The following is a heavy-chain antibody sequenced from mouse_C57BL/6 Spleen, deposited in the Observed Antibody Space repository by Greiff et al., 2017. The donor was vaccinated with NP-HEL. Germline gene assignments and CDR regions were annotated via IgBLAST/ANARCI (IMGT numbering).Heavy chain of an antibody. Sequence: VQLKESGAELVRPGASVKLSCKASGYTFTDYYINWVKQRPGQGLEWIARIYPGSGNTYYNEKFKGKATLTAEKSSSTAYMQLSSLTSEDSAVYVWARHYDYVVYAMDYGGQRTAVPVAS. D-gene: IGHD2-4*01. CDR3: ARHYDYVVYAMDY. CDR2: IYPGSGNT. V-gene: IGHV1-76*01. CDR1: GYTFTDYY. J-gene: IGHJ4*01.